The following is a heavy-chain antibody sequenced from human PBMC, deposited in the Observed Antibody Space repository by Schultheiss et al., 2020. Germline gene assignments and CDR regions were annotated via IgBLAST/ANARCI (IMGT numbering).Heavy chain of an antibody. CDR3: SRDQGAAADQYYYYYGMDV. Sequence: GGSLRLSCAASGLTFSSYGMHWVRQAPGKGLEWVAVISYDGGNKYYADSVKGRFTISRDNSKNTLYLQMNSLRVEDTAVYYCSRDQGAAADQYYYYYGMDVWGQGTTVTVSS. CDR1: GLTFSSYG. CDR2: ISYDGGNK. D-gene: IGHD6-13*01. J-gene: IGHJ6*02. V-gene: IGHV3-30*03.